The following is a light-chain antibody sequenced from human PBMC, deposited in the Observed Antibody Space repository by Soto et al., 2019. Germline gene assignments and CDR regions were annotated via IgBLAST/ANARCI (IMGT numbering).Light chain of an antibody. J-gene: IGKJ2*01. CDR1: QSLVHSTGNTY. CDR3: MQATHWPYT. Sequence: DAVMTQSPLSLPVTLGQPASISCRSSQSLVHSTGNTYLNWFQQRPGQSPRRLIYKVSNRDSGVPERFSGSVSGTDFRLKISRVEAEDIGVYDCMQATHWPYTFGQGTKLEI. CDR2: KVS. V-gene: IGKV2-30*02.